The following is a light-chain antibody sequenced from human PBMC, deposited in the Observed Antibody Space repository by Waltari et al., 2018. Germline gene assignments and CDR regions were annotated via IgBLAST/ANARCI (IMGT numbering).Light chain of an antibody. Sequence: EIVLTQSPGSLSLSQGERAPLSCRASQSPSIAYLAWYPHKSGQAPRLLIYGAYYRAPDTPDRFSGSGSGTDFTLTISRLEPEDFAVYYCQQYDTSPGTFGQGTKLEIK. CDR1: QSPSIAY. CDR3: QQYDTSPGT. V-gene: IGKV3-20*01. CDR2: GAY. J-gene: IGKJ2*01.